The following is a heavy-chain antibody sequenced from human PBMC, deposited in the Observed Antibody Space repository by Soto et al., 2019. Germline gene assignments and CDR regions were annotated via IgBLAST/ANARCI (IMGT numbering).Heavy chain of an antibody. V-gene: IGHV4-39*01. Sequence: SETLSLTCTVSGGSISSSSYYWGWIRQPPGKGLEWIGSIYYSGSTYYNPSLKSRVTISVDTSKNQFSLKLSSVTAADTAVYYCARRPPIAVAGTPFLSWFDPWGQGTLVTVSS. CDR1: GGSISSSSYY. D-gene: IGHD6-19*01. CDR2: IYYSGST. J-gene: IGHJ5*02. CDR3: ARRPPIAVAGTPFLSWFDP.